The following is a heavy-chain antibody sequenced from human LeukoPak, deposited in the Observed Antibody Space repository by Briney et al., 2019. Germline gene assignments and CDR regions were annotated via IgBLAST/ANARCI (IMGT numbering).Heavy chain of an antibody. Sequence: GGSLRLSCAASGFTFSSYEMNWVRQAPGKGLEWVSAISGSGGSTYYADSVKGRFTISRDNSKNTLYLQMNSLRAEDTAVYYCAKDRSGWSPPFDYWGQGTLVTVSS. CDR2: ISGSGGST. D-gene: IGHD6-19*01. CDR3: AKDRSGWSPPFDY. V-gene: IGHV3-23*01. CDR1: GFTFSSYE. J-gene: IGHJ4*02.